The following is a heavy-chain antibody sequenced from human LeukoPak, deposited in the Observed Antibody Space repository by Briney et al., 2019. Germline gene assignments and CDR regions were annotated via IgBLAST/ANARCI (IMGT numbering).Heavy chain of an antibody. V-gene: IGHV4-39*07. CDR1: GGSISSSSYY. D-gene: IGHD3-10*01. CDR2: IYYSGST. CDR3: ARGGADFDY. Sequence: TSSETLSLTCTVSGGSISSSSYYWGWIRQPPGKGLEWIGSIYYSGSTYYNPSLKSRVTISVDTSKNQFSLKLSSVTAADTAVYYCARGGADFDYWGQGTLVTVSS. J-gene: IGHJ4*02.